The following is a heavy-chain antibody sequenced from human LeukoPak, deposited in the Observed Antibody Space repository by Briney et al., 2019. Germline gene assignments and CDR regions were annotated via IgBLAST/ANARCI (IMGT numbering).Heavy chain of an antibody. V-gene: IGHV1-8*01. CDR3: ARGILSDDAFDI. CDR2: MNPNSGNT. CDR1: GYTFTSYD. J-gene: IGHJ3*02. Sequence: ASVKVSCKASGYTFTSYDINWVRQATGQGLEWMGWMNPNSGNTGYVQKFQGRVTMTRNTSISTAYMEQSSLRSEDTAVYYCARGILSDDAFDIWGQGTMVTVSS.